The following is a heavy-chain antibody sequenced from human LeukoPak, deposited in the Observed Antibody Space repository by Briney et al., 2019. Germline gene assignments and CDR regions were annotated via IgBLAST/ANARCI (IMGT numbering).Heavy chain of an antibody. CDR1: GGSISSYY. J-gene: IGHJ2*01. V-gene: IGHV4-59*01. CDR3: ARDGTGYSSGWTERNWYFDL. D-gene: IGHD6-19*01. Sequence: SETLSLTCTVSGGSISSYYWSWIRQPPGKGLEWIGYIYYSGSTNYNPSLKSRVTISVDTSKNQFSLKLSSVTAADTAVYYCARDGTGYSSGWTERNWYFDLWGRGTLVTVSS. CDR2: IYYSGST.